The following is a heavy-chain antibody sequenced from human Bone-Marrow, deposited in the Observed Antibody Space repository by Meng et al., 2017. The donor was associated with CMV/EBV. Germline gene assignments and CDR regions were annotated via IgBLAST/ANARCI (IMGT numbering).Heavy chain of an antibody. CDR3: VRLNLYGRDYFDN. V-gene: IGHV3-48*03. CDR1: GFTFSYYE. CDR2: ITSSSSSI. D-gene: IGHD3-16*01. J-gene: IGHJ4*02. Sequence: GESLKISCTASGFTFSYYEINWVRQAPGKGLEWVSYITSSSSSISFADSVRGRFTISRDNDKDSLCLKMNSLRAEDTAVYYCVRLNLYGRDYFDNWGQGTLVTVSS.